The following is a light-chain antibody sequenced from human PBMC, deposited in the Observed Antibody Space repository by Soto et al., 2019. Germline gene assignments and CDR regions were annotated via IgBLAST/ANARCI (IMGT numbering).Light chain of an antibody. Sequence: QSALTQPASVSGSPGRSVTISCTGSSSDGGDFNYVSWYQPLPGRAPKLIIYDVTNRPSGISYRFSASKSGRTASLTISGLQAEAEADDYCSSYSCSSTHVVFGGGTKLTVL. CDR3: SSYSCSSTHVV. V-gene: IGLV2-14*03. CDR2: DVT. J-gene: IGLJ2*01. CDR1: SSDGGDFNY.